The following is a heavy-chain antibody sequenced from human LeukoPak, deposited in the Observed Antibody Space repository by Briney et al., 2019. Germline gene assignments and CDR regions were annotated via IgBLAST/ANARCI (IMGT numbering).Heavy chain of an antibody. CDR1: GYSFTSYW. CDR3: ARQQWRAFDI. D-gene: IGHD6-19*01. Sequence: GESLKISCKDSGYSFTSYWIALVRQMPGKGLEWMGIIYPGASGTRYSPSFPGQVTFSADKSISTAYLQWSSLKASDTAMYYCARQQWRAFDIWGQGTMVTVSS. CDR2: IYPGASGT. J-gene: IGHJ3*02. V-gene: IGHV5-51*01.